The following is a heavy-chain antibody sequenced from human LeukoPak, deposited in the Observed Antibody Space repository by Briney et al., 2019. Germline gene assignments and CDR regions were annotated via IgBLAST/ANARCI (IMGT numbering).Heavy chain of an antibody. J-gene: IGHJ3*02. D-gene: IGHD6-6*01. V-gene: IGHV3-74*01. CDR3: AKDLRKYSSFESADAFDI. CDR2: INSDGSST. Sequence: GGSLRLSCAASGFTFSSYWLHWVRQAPGKGLVWVSRINSDGSSTSYADSVKGRFTISRDNAKNTLYLQMNSLRAEDMALYYCAKDLRKYSSFESADAFDIWGQGTMVTVSS. CDR1: GFTFSSYW.